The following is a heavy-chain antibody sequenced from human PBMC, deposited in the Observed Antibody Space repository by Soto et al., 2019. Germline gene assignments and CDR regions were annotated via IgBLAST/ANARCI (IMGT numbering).Heavy chain of an antibody. Sequence: EVQLLESGGGLVQPGESLRLSCAASGFTFSSYAMSWVRQAPGKGLAWVSVISGSDDSTNYADSVKGRFTISRDNSKNTLYLQMNMLRAEDPAVYYCAKRSSSSTFDYWGQGTLVTVSS. CDR1: GFTFSSYA. CDR3: AKRSSSSTFDY. CDR2: ISGSDDST. D-gene: IGHD6-6*01. J-gene: IGHJ4*02. V-gene: IGHV3-23*01.